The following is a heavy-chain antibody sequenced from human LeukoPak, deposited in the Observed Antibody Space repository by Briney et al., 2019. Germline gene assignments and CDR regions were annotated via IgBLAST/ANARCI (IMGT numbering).Heavy chain of an antibody. CDR2: IYYSGST. J-gene: IGHJ4*02. Sequence: SETLSLTCSVSGGSVNTYYWSWIRQSAGKGLEWIGYIYYSGSTNYNPSLKSRVTISVDTSKNQFSLKLSSVTAADTAVYYCARGVVPAAIIDYWGQGTLVTVSS. D-gene: IGHD2-2*01. CDR3: ARGVVPAAIIDY. CDR1: GGSVNTYY. V-gene: IGHV4-59*02.